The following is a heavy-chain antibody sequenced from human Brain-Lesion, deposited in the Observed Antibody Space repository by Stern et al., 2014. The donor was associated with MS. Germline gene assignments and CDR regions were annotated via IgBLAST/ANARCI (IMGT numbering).Heavy chain of an antibody. CDR1: GFTFSNYW. D-gene: IGHD1-26*01. Sequence: VQLLQSGGGSVQPGGSLRLSCAASGFTFSNYWMHWVRQAPGQGLVWVSRIDSDGSGTSYADSVKGRFTISRDNTKKTLYLQMNSLRVEDTAVYYCASFPFYYXXXXXXXXXWGQGTLVTVSS. CDR2: IDSDGSGT. V-gene: IGHV3-74*01. J-gene: IGHJ4*01. CDR3: ASFPFYYXXXXXXXXX.